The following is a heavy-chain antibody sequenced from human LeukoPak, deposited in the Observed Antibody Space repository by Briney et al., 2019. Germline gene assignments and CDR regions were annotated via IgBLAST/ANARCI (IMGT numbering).Heavy chain of an antibody. CDR3: ATGLITMIVVPPTFDI. Sequence: ASVKVSCKVSGYTLTELSMHWVRQAPGKGLEWMGGFEPEDGETIYAQKFQGRVTMTEDTSTDTAYMELSSLRSEDTAVYYCATGLITMIVVPPTFDIWGQGTMVTVSS. CDR1: GYTLTELS. J-gene: IGHJ3*02. V-gene: IGHV1-24*01. CDR2: FEPEDGET. D-gene: IGHD3-22*01.